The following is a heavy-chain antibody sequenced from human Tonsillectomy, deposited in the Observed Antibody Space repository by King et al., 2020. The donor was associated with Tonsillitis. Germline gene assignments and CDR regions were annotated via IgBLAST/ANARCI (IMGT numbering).Heavy chain of an antibody. V-gene: IGHV4-59*01. CDR2: IYYSGST. J-gene: IGHJ5*02. D-gene: IGHD3-10*01. CDR1: DGSISSYY. CDR3: ARVDPYYYGSGSFNWFDP. Sequence: QLQESGPGLVKPSETLSLTCTVSDGSISSYYWSWIRQPPGKGLEWIGYIYYSGSTNYNPSLKSRVTISVDTSKNQFSLKLSSVTAADTAVYYCARVDPYYYGSGSFNWFDPWGQGTLVTVSS.